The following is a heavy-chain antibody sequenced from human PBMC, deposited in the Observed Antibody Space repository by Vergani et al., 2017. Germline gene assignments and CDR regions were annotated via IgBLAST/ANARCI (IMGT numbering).Heavy chain of an antibody. CDR1: GFTFSSYG. CDR3: ANTYYYGSGSSEGPNSIDY. D-gene: IGHD3-10*01. Sequence: VQLVESGGGLVQPGGSLRLSCAASGFTFSSYGMHWVRQAPGKGLEWVAVISYDGSNKYYADSVKGRFTISRDNSKNTLYLQMNSLRAEDTAVYYCANTYYYGSGSSEGPNSIDYWGQGTLVTGSS. CDR2: ISYDGSNK. V-gene: IGHV3-30*18. J-gene: IGHJ4*02.